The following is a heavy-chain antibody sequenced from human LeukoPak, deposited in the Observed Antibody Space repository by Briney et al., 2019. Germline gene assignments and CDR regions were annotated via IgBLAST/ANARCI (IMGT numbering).Heavy chain of an antibody. J-gene: IGHJ6*03. CDR3: AREPHYYYYMDV. CDR2: MNPNSGNT. Sequence: GASVKVSCKASGYTFTSHDINWVRQATGQGLEWMGWMNPNSGNTGYAQKFQGRVTITRNTSISTAYMELSSLRSEDTAVYYCAREPHYYYYMDVWGKGTTVTVSS. D-gene: IGHD1-14*01. CDR1: GYTFTSHD. V-gene: IGHV1-8*03.